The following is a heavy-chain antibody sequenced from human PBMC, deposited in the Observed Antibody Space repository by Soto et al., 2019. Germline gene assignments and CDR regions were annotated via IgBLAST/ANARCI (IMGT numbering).Heavy chain of an antibody. CDR2: IYYSGST. D-gene: IGHD2-2*01. V-gene: IGHV4-59*01. CDR3: ARAPTSGDPNYYYYMDV. Sequence: SETLSLTCTVSGGSISSYYWSWIRQPPGKGLEWIGYIYYSGSTNYNPSLKSRVTISVDTSKNQFSLKLSSVTAADTAVYYCARAPTSGDPNYYYYMDVWGKGTTVTVSS. CDR1: GGSISSYY. J-gene: IGHJ6*03.